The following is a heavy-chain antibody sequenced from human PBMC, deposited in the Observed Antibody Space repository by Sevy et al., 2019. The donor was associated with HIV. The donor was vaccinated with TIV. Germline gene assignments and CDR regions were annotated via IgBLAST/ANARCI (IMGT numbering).Heavy chain of an antibody. CDR1: GFTFTTYA. Sequence: GGSLRLSCAASGFTFTTYAMTWVRQGPRKGLEWVSSITGSGGASYYADSVKGRFTTSRDSSRHIVTLQMNGLRVEDTAVYYCVKARCVGGGWAGNFDYWGQGAMVTVSS. J-gene: IGHJ4*02. CDR2: ITGSGGAS. V-gene: IGHV3-23*01. CDR3: VKARCVGGGWAGNFDY. D-gene: IGHD3-16*01.